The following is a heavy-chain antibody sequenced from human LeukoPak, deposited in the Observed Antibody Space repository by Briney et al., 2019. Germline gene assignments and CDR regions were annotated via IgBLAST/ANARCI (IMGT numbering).Heavy chain of an antibody. CDR2: ISSGSGTI. Sequence: GGSLRLSCAASGFTFSSNSTNWVRQAPGEGLEWVSYISSGSGTIYYADSVKGRFTISRDNAKNSLYLQMNSLRAEDTAVYYCPLELGEGFDYWGQGTLVTVSS. CDR1: GFTFSSNS. CDR3: PLELGEGFDY. J-gene: IGHJ4*02. V-gene: IGHV3-48*01. D-gene: IGHD1-7*01.